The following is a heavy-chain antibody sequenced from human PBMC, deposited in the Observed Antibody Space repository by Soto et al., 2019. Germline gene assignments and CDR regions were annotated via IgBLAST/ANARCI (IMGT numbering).Heavy chain of an antibody. Sequence: QVQLVQSGAEVKKPGASVKVSCKASGGTFNTYTISWLRQAPGQGREWMGRISPILDIANYAQTFQGRVTITEDQSTRTDYRELSSLRSEDTAVYYCASGKGTTGTRGLCMDVGCRGTTVRVSS. CDR3: ASGKGTTGTRGLCMDV. D-gene: IGHD1-1*01. CDR2: ISPILDIA. CDR1: GGTFNTYT. J-gene: IGHJ6*02. V-gene: IGHV1-69*02.